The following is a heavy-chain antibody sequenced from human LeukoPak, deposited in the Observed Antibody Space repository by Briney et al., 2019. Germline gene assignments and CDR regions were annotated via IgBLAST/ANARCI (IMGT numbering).Heavy chain of an antibody. CDR3: ARECSWSRKIYYYYGMDV. V-gene: IGHV1-69*13. Sequence: SVKVSCKASGGTFSSYAISWVRQAPGQGLEWMGGIIPIFGTANYAQKFQGRVTITADESTSTAYMELSSLRSEDTAVYYCARECSWSRKIYYYYGMDVWGQGTTVTVPS. D-gene: IGHD6-13*01. J-gene: IGHJ6*02. CDR1: GGTFSSYA. CDR2: IIPIFGTA.